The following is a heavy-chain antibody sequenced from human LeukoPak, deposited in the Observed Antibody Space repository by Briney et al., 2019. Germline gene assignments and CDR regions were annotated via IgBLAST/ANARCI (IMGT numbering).Heavy chain of an antibody. D-gene: IGHD6-19*01. Sequence: GASVKVSCKASGYTFTGYYMHWVRQAPGQGLEWMGWINPNSGGTNYAQKFQGRVTMTRDTSISTAYMELSRLRSEDTAVYYCARGHGSGWSRIKPFYYYMDVWGKGTTVTIS. CDR3: ARGHGSGWSRIKPFYYYMDV. CDR2: INPNSGGT. J-gene: IGHJ6*03. V-gene: IGHV1-2*02. CDR1: GYTFTGYY.